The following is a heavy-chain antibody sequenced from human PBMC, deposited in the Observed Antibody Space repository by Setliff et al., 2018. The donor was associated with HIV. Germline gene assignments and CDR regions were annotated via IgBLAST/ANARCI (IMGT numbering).Heavy chain of an antibody. J-gene: IGHJ4*02. V-gene: IGHV4-34*01. D-gene: IGHD6-13*01. CDR3: ASQGIALREHDY. Sequence: PSETLSLTCAFYGGSLNGFYWNWIRQTPGKGLEWIGSIYHSGNTYYNPSLKSRVTISVDTSKNQFSLKLSSVTAADTAVYFCASQGIALREHDYWGQGTLVTVSS. CDR1: GGSLNGFY. CDR2: IYHSGNT.